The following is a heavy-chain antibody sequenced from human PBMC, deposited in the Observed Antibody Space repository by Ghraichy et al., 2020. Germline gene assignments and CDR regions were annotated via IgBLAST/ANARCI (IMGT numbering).Heavy chain of an antibody. CDR2: IIPIFGTA. V-gene: IGHV1-69*13. Sequence: SVKVSCKASGGTFSSYAISWVRQAPGQGLEWMGGIIPIFGTANYAQKFQGRVTITADESTSTAYMELSSLRSEDTAVYYCASGIFGVVNRGDYCGMDVWGQGTTVTVSS. D-gene: IGHD3-3*01. J-gene: IGHJ6*02. CDR1: GGTFSSYA. CDR3: ASGIFGVVNRGDYCGMDV.